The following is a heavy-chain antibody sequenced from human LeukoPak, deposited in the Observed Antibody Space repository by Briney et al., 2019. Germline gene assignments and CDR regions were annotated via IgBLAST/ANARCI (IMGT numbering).Heavy chain of an antibody. CDR2: IYTSGST. CDR1: GDSINSHY. J-gene: IGHJ6*02. Sequence: PSETLSLTCTVSGDSINSHYWSWIRQPAGKGLEWIGRIYTSGSTNYNPSLKSRVTMSVDTSKNQFSLKLSSVTAADTAVYYCARDKGPPRARVAAAGTSGMDVWGQGTTVTVSS. V-gene: IGHV4-4*07. CDR3: ARDKGPPRARVAAAGTSGMDV. D-gene: IGHD6-13*01.